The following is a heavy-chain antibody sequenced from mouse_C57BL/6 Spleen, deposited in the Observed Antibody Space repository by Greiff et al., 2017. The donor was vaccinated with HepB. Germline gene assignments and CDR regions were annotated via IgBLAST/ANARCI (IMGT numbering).Heavy chain of an antibody. V-gene: IGHV1-69*01. CDR3: ARGDDGYLDWYFDV. CDR2: IDPSDSYT. D-gene: IGHD2-3*01. J-gene: IGHJ1*03. CDR1: GYTFTSYW. Sequence: QVQLQQPGAELVMPGASVKLSCKASGYTFTSYWMHWVKQRPGQGLEWIGEIDPSDSYTNYNQKFKGKSTLTVDKSSSTAYMQLSSLTSEDSAVYYCARGDDGYLDWYFDVWGTGTTVTVSS.